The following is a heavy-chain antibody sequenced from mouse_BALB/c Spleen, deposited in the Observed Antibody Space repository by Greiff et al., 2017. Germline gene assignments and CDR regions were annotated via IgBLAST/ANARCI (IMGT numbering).Heavy chain of an antibody. Sequence: QVQLQQPGAELVKPGAPVKLSCKASGYTFTSYWMNWVKQRPGRGLEWIGRIDPSDSETHYNQKFKDKATLTVDKSSSTAYIQLSSLTSEDSAVYYCAPTVVAPMDYWGQGTSVTVSS. V-gene: IGHV1-69*02. CDR1: GYTFTSYW. D-gene: IGHD1-1*01. CDR2: IDPSDSET. J-gene: IGHJ4*01. CDR3: APTVVAPMDY.